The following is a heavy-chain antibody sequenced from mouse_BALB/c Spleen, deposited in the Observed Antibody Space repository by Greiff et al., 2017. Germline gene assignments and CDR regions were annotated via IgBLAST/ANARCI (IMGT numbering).Heavy chain of an antibody. D-gene: IGHD1-1*01. J-gene: IGHJ2*01. Sequence: DVMLVESGGGLVKPGGSLKLSCAASGFTFSSYTMSWVRQTPEKRLEWVATISSGGSYTYYPDSVKGRFTISRDNAKNTLYLQMSSLKSEDTAMYYCTRESSYCFDYWGQGTTLTVSS. CDR3: TRESSYCFDY. V-gene: IGHV5-6-4*01. CDR2: ISSGGSYT. CDR1: GFTFSSYT.